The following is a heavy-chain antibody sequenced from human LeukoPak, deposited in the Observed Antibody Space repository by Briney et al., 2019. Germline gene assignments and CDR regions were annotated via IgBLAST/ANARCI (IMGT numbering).Heavy chain of an antibody. V-gene: IGHV3-23*01. D-gene: IGHD3-10*01. CDR1: GFTFSSYA. CDR2: ISGSGGST. Sequence: QPGGSLRLSCAASGFTFSSYAMSWVRQAPGKGLEWVSAISGSGGSTYYADSVKGRFTISRDNSKNTLYLQMNSLRGEDTAVYYCAAPYGSGSYTFDPWGQGTLVTVSS. J-gene: IGHJ5*02. CDR3: AAPYGSGSYTFDP.